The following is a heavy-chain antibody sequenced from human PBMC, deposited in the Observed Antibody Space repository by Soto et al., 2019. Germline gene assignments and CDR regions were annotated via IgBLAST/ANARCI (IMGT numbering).Heavy chain of an antibody. D-gene: IGHD6-19*01. CDR1: GYTFTGYY. J-gene: IGHJ6*02. CDR2: INPNSGGT. V-gene: IGHV1-2*04. Sequence: QVPLVQSGAEVKKPGASVKVSCKASGYTFTGYYMHWVRQAPGQGLEWMGWINPNSGGTNYAQKFQGWVTMTRDTSISTAYMELSRLRSDDTAVYYCARASGWPSYYYYGMDVWGQGTTVTVSS. CDR3: ARASGWPSYYYYGMDV.